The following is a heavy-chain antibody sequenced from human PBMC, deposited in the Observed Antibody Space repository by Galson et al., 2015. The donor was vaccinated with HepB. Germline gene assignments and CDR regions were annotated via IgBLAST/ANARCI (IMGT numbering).Heavy chain of an antibody. D-gene: IGHD3-22*01. Sequence: SLRLSCAASGFTVSSNYMSWVRQAPGKGLEWVSVIYSGGSTYYADSVKGRFTISRHNSKNTLYLQMNSLRAEDTAVYYCALSGYYDLYGMDVWGQGTTVTVSS. CDR1: GFTVSSNY. CDR3: ALSGYYDLYGMDV. CDR2: IYSGGST. V-gene: IGHV3-53*04. J-gene: IGHJ6*02.